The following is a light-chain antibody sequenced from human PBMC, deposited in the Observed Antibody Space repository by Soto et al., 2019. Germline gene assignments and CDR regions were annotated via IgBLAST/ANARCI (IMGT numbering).Light chain of an antibody. Sequence: DIQTTQSPSTLSASVGDRVTITCRASQSINSWLAWYQHKPGKAPKLLIYKASSLESGVPSRFSGSGSGTEFTLTISTLQPEDFTSYYCLQYSSHSWTFGQETKVE. CDR1: QSINSW. J-gene: IGKJ1*01. CDR3: LQYSSHSWT. V-gene: IGKV1-5*03. CDR2: KAS.